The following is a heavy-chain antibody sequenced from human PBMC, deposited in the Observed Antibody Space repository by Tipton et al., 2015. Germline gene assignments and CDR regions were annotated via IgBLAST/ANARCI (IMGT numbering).Heavy chain of an antibody. D-gene: IGHD2-21*02. J-gene: IGHJ4*02. CDR1: GFTFSNYW. CDR2: IKQDGSVK. V-gene: IGHV3-7*01. Sequence: GSLRLSCAASGFTFSNYWMSWVRQAPGRGLEWVANIKQDGSVKYYVDSVKGRFTISRDNAKNSLYLQMNSLRAGDTAVYYCAAEAYCGSDCLHWGQGTLVSVSS. CDR3: AAEAYCGSDCLH.